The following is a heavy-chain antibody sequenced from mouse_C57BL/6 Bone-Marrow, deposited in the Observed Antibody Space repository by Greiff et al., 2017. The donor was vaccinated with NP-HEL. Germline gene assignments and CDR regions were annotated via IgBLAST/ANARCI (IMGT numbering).Heavy chain of an antibody. Sequence: VQLQQPGAELVKPGASVKVSCKASGYTFTSYWMHWVKQRPGQGLEWIGRIHPSDSDTNYNQKFKGKATLTVDKSSSTAYMQLSSLTSEDSAVYYCAIGKFGLLWYFDVWGTGTTVTVSS. CDR1: GYTFTSYW. CDR2: IHPSDSDT. V-gene: IGHV1-74*01. CDR3: AIGKFGLLWYFDV. J-gene: IGHJ1*03. D-gene: IGHD2-10*01.